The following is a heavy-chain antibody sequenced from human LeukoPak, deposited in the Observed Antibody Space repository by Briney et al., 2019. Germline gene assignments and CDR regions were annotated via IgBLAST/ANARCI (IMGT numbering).Heavy chain of an antibody. CDR1: GFTFSDYS. V-gene: IGHV3-48*01. D-gene: IGHD1-26*01. CDR2: IGIDSGNT. Sequence: GGSLRLSCAASGFTFSDYSMNWVRQAPGKGLEWISYIGIDSGNTNYADSVKGRFTISGDKAKNSLYLQMNSLRAEDTAVYYCARDRGGSYSAIDYWGQGTLVTVSS. CDR3: ARDRGGSYSAIDY. J-gene: IGHJ4*02.